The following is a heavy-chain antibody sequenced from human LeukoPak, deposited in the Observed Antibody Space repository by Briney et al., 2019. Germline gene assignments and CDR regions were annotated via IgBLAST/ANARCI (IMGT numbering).Heavy chain of an antibody. CDR1: GFTFDDYG. D-gene: IGHD6-19*01. CDR2: INWNGGST. J-gene: IGHJ3*02. CDR3: AKGGIAVAGRAFDI. V-gene: IGHV3-20*04. Sequence: GGSLRLSCAASGFTFDDYGMSWVRQAPGKGLEWVSGINWNGGSTGYADSVKGRFTISRDNSKNTLYLQMNSLRAEDTAVYYCAKGGIAVAGRAFDIWGQGTMVTVSS.